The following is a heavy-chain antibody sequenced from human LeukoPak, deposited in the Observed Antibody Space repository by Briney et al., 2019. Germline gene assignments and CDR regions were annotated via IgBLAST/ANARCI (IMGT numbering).Heavy chain of an antibody. Sequence: ASVKVSCKASGYTFTSYDINWVRQATGQGLEWMGWMNPNSGNTGYAQKFQGRVTMTRNTSISTAYMELSSLRSEDTAVYYCARGFTMVRGAPSGCWGQGTLVTVSS. CDR3: ARGFTMVRGAPSGC. CDR2: MNPNSGNT. CDR1: GYTFTSYD. V-gene: IGHV1-8*01. D-gene: IGHD3-10*01. J-gene: IGHJ4*02.